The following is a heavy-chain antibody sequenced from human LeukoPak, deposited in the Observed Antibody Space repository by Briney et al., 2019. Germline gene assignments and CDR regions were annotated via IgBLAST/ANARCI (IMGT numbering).Heavy chain of an antibody. Sequence: SETLSLTCTVSGGSTSNYFCTWLRQSAGKGLEWIGRIHTSGSTNYNPSLKSRVTISVDTSKNQFSLKLSSVTAADTAVYYCARPDYPHWFFDLWGRGTLVTVSS. J-gene: IGHJ2*01. V-gene: IGHV4-4*07. CDR3: ARPDYPHWFFDL. CDR2: IHTSGST. D-gene: IGHD3-16*01. CDR1: GGSTSNYF.